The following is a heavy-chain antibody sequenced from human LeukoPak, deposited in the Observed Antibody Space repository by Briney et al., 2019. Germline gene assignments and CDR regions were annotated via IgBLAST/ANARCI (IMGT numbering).Heavy chain of an antibody. D-gene: IGHD5-18*01. CDR1: GFTVSSNY. Sequence: GGSLRLSCAASGFTVSSNYMSWVRQAPGKGLEWVAVISYAVSNKYYADSVKGRFTISRDNSKNTLYLQMDSLRAEDTAVYYCAKANTAMSYFDYWGQGTLVTVSS. J-gene: IGHJ4*02. V-gene: IGHV3-30*18. CDR3: AKANTAMSYFDY. CDR2: ISYAVSNK.